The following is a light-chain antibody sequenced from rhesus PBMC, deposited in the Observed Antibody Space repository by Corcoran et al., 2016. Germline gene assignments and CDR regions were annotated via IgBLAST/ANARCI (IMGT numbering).Light chain of an antibody. Sequence: QAAPNQSTSVSGSPGESVTISCTGNSSDIGGYNRVSWYQQHPGKAPKLMIYEVSKRPSGVSDRFSGSKSGNTASLTISGLQAEDEADYYCSSYASSSTYIFGAGTRLTVL. CDR2: EVS. CDR3: SSYASSSTYI. V-gene: IGLV2-13*03. CDR1: SSDIGGYNR. J-gene: IGLJ1*01.